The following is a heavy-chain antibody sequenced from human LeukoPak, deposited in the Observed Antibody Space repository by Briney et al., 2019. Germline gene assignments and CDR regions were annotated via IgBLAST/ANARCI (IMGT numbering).Heavy chain of an antibody. CDR2: ISSSSSYI. Sequence: GGSLRLSCAASGFTFSSYSMNWVRQAPGKGLEWFSSISSSSSYIYYADSVKGRFTISRDNAKNSLYLQMNSLRAEDTAVYYCARDHSSSWYTVGFDYWGQGTLVTVSS. J-gene: IGHJ4*02. D-gene: IGHD6-13*01. CDR3: ARDHSSSWYTVGFDY. CDR1: GFTFSSYS. V-gene: IGHV3-21*01.